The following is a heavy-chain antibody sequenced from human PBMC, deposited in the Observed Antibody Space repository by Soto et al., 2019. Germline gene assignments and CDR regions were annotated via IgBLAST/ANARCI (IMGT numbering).Heavy chain of an antibody. CDR1: GVTFNRQD. V-gene: IGHV1-69*13. CDR3: VRDTYFSDSSAYTRCFDH. CDR2: IIPMFGTP. Sequence: SVKVSCKASGVTFNRQDMRWVRQAPGQGLEWMGGIIPMFGTPHYAEKFQDRVTITADESTGTAYLELSSLTTEDTAVYYCVRDTYFSDSSAYTRCFDHWGQGTLVTVSS. D-gene: IGHD6-19*01. J-gene: IGHJ5*02.